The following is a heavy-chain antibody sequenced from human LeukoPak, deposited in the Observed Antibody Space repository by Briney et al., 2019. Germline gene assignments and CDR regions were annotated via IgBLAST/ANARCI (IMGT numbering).Heavy chain of an antibody. D-gene: IGHD3-22*01. CDR1: GFTFSRHG. CDR2: IWKDRTNN. Sequence: GGSLRLSCAASGFTFSRHGMHWVRQDPGKGLEWVAVIWKDRTNNYYAPSVKGRFTFSRDNSKNTLWLQINGLRAEDTAMYFCARDRHYDSSGYFYCFDCWGQGTLVTVSS. CDR3: ARDRHYDSSGYFYCFDC. J-gene: IGHJ4*02. V-gene: IGHV3-33*01.